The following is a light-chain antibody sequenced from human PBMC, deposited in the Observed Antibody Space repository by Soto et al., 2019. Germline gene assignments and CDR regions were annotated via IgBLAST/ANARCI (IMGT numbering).Light chain of an antibody. Sequence: QMTQSPSTLSTSVGDSVTITCRASQTIGTWLAWFQQKPGKAPKLLIYDASTLQTGVPSRFGGSGSGTEFTLTISSLQPDDSATYYCQQYNSYSPITFGQGTRLEIK. J-gene: IGKJ5*01. CDR3: QQYNSYSPIT. CDR2: DAS. V-gene: IGKV1-5*01. CDR1: QTIGTW.